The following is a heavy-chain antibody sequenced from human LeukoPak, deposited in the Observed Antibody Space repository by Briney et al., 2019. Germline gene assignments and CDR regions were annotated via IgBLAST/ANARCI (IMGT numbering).Heavy chain of an antibody. V-gene: IGHV3-23*01. CDR3: AKDAHYYYDSSGYRQIFDY. Sequence: GGSLRLSCAASGFTFSSYAMSWVRQAPGKGLEWVPSISGSGGSTYYADSVKGRFTISRDNSMNTLYLQMNSLRAEDTAVYYCAKDAHYYYDSSGYRQIFDYWGQGTLVTVSS. D-gene: IGHD3-22*01. CDR2: ISGSGGST. J-gene: IGHJ4*02. CDR1: GFTFSSYA.